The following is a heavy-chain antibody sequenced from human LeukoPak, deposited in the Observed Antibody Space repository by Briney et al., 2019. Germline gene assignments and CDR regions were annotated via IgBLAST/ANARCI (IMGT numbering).Heavy chain of an antibody. CDR3: ARGRRGSYIPPRDY. CDR1: GYTFTSYD. J-gene: IGHJ4*02. Sequence: ASVKVSCKASGYTFTSYDINWVRQATGQGLEWMGWMNPNSGNTGYAQKFQGRVTMTRNTSISTAYMELSSLRSEDTAVYYCARGRRGSYIPPRDYWGQGTLVTVSS. D-gene: IGHD1-26*01. CDR2: MNPNSGNT. V-gene: IGHV1-8*01.